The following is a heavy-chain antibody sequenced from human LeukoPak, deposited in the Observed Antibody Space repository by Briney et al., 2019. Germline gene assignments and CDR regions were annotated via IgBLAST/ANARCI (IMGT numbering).Heavy chain of an antibody. CDR2: ISYDGSNK. CDR1: GFTFSSYA. D-gene: IGHD4-17*01. Sequence: PGGSLRLSCAASGFTFSSYAMHWVRQAPGKGLEWVAVISYDGSNKYYADSVKGRFTISRDNSKNTLYLQMNSLRAEDTAVYYCARSADYAPYYFDYWGQGTLVTVPS. CDR3: ARSADYAPYYFDY. J-gene: IGHJ4*02. V-gene: IGHV3-30-3*01.